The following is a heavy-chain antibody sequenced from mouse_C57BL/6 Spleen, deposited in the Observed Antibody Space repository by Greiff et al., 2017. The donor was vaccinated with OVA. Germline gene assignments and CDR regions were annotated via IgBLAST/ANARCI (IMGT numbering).Heavy chain of an antibody. CDR3: ASGESYYSNYGGFAY. D-gene: IGHD2-5*01. Sequence: VQLQQSGAELVMPGASVKLSCKASGYTFTSYWMHWVKQRPGQGLEWIGEIDPSDSYTNYNQKFKGKSTLTVDKSSSTAYMQLSSLTSEDSAVYYCASGESYYSNYGGFAYWGQGTLVTVSA. V-gene: IGHV1-69*01. J-gene: IGHJ3*01. CDR2: IDPSDSYT. CDR1: GYTFTSYW.